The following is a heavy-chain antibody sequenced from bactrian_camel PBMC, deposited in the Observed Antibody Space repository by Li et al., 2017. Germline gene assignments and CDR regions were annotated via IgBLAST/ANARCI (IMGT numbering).Heavy chain of an antibody. Sequence: HVQLVESGGGSVQAGGSLRLSCAASRDTSSIHCMAWFRQAPGKGREGVAVIDRDGTTTYANSVKGRFTISRDNAKNTVYLQMNNLESEDTAVYYCTAAIVAGTGEIRCHGATFGSWGQGTQVTVS. J-gene: IGHJ6*01. CDR1: RDTSSIHC. CDR2: IDRDGTT. D-gene: IGHD6*01. CDR3: TAAIVAGTGEIRCHGATFGS. V-gene: IGHV3S53*01.